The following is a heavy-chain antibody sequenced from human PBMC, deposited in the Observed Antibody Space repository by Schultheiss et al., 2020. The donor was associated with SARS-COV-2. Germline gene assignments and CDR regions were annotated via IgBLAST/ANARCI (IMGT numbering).Heavy chain of an antibody. V-gene: IGHV3-30*01. D-gene: IGHD3-10*01. J-gene: IGHJ6*02. CDR3: ARETERGALYYYYGMDV. CDR1: GFTFSSYA. CDR2: ISYDGSNK. Sequence: GESLKISCAASGFTFSSYAMHWVRQAPAKGLEWVAVISYDGSNKYYADSVKGRFTISRDNSKNTLYLQMNSLRAEDTAVYYCARETERGALYYYYGMDVWGQGTTVTVSS.